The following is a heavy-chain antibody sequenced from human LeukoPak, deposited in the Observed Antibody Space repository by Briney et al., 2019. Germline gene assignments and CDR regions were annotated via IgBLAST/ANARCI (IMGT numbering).Heavy chain of an antibody. D-gene: IGHD3-3*01. CDR2: IYYSGST. J-gene: IGHJ3*02. V-gene: IGHV4-39*07. CDR3: ARAAMNYDFWSGYYLGAFDI. CDR1: GDSMSSSHYC. Sequence: PSETLSLTCTVSGDSMSSSHYCWGWIRQPPGKGLEWIGSIYYSGSTYYNPSLKSRVTLSVDTSKNQFSLKLRSVTAADTAVYYCARAAMNYDFWSGYYLGAFDIWGQGTMVTVSS.